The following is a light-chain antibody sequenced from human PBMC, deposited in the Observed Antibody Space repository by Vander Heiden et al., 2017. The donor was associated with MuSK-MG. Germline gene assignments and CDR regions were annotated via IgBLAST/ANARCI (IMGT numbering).Light chain of an antibody. CDR2: ATS. V-gene: IGKV1-39*01. Sequence: DIQMTQSPSSLSASVGDRVTITCRASQSMSSYLNWYQQKPGKAPKLLIYATSSLQTGVPSRFSGSGSGTDFTLTISRLQPEDFATYYCQQSDSTSYTFGQGTKLXIK. CDR1: QSMSSY. CDR3: QQSDSTSYT. J-gene: IGKJ2*01.